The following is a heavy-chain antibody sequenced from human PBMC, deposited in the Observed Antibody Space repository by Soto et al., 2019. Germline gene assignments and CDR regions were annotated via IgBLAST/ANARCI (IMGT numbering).Heavy chain of an antibody. CDR1: GFTFSSYE. CDR2: ISSSGSTI. J-gene: IGHJ6*02. Sequence: GGSLRLSCAASGFTFSSYEMNWVRQAPGKGLEWVSYISSSGSTIYYADSVKGRFTISRDNAKNSLYLQMNSLRAEDTAVYYCARAGNTYYDFWSGYPPSPYYYYGMDVWGQGTTVTVPS. V-gene: IGHV3-48*03. D-gene: IGHD3-3*01. CDR3: ARAGNTYYDFWSGYPPSPYYYYGMDV.